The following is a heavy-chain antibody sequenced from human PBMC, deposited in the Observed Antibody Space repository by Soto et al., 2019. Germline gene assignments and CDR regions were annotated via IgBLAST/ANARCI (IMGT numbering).Heavy chain of an antibody. Sequence: PSETLSLTCAVSGGSISSSNWWSWVRQPPGKGLEWIGEIYHSGSTNYNPSLKSRVTISVDKSKNQFSLKLSSVTAADTAVYYCVGGAAMVHLHYYYGMDVWGQGTTVTVSS. CDR2: IYHSGST. D-gene: IGHD5-18*01. CDR3: VGGAAMVHLHYYYGMDV. J-gene: IGHJ6*02. V-gene: IGHV4-4*02. CDR1: GGSISSSNW.